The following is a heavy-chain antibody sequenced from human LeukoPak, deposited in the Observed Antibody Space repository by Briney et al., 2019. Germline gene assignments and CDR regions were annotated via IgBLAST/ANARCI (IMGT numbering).Heavy chain of an antibody. CDR3: ASDLGHYDFWSGYYLNWFDP. J-gene: IGHJ5*02. CDR2: IYYSGST. V-gene: IGHV4-39*07. Sequence: SETLSLTCTVSGGSISSSSYYWGWIRQPPGKGLEWIGSIYYSGSTYYNPSLKSRVTISVDTSKNQFSLKRRSVTAADTAVYYCASDLGHYDFWSGYYLNWFDPWGQGTLVTVSS. CDR1: GGSISSSSYY. D-gene: IGHD3-3*01.